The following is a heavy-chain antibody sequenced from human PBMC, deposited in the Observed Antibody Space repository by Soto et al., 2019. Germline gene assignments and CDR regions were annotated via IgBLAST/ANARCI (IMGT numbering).Heavy chain of an antibody. CDR3: ASHCSGGSCYSDAFDL. CDR2: ISSSSSTI. CDR1: GFTFSSYS. V-gene: IGHV3-48*01. Sequence: EVQLVESGGGLVQPGGSLRLSCAASGFTFSSYSMNWVRQAPGKGLEWVSYISSSSSTIYYADSVKGRFTISRDNAKNSLYLQMNSLRAEDTAVYYCASHCSGGSCYSDAFDLWGQGTMVTVSS. J-gene: IGHJ3*01. D-gene: IGHD2-15*01.